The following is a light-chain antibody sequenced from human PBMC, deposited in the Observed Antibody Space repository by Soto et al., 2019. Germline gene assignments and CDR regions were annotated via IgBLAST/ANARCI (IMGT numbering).Light chain of an antibody. V-gene: IGLV1-44*01. CDR2: TNN. CDR3: ATWDDSLKGV. Sequence: QSVLTQPPSVSGTPGQRVTISCSGGTSNIGSHSVNWYQHLPGTAPKLLIITNNQRPSGVPDRFSGYKSGSSASLVISGLQSEDEAVYYCATWDDSLKGVFGTGTNLTVL. J-gene: IGLJ1*01. CDR1: TSNIGSHS.